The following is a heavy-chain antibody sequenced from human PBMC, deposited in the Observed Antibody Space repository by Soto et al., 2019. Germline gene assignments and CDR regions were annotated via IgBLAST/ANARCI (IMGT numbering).Heavy chain of an antibody. J-gene: IGHJ5*02. CDR1: GGTFSSYA. V-gene: IGHV1-69*13. Sequence: ASVKVSCKASGGTFSSYAISWVRQAPGQGLEWMGGIIPIFGTANYAQKFQGRVTITADESTSTAYMELSSLRSEDTAVYYCASQTTVTTYWFDPWGQGTLVTVS. D-gene: IGHD4-17*01. CDR3: ASQTTVTTYWFDP. CDR2: IIPIFGTA.